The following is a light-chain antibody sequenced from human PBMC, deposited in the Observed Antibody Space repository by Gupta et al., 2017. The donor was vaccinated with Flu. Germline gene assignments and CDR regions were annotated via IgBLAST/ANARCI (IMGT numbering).Light chain of an antibody. V-gene: IGKV4-1*01. J-gene: IGKJ3*01. Sequence: DIVMTQSPDSLAVSLGERATINCKSSQSVLYSSNNKNYLAWYQQKPGQPPKLLIYWASTRESGVPDRFSGSGSGTDFTLTINSLQAEDVAVYYCQQDDSTPFTFGPGTKVDIK. CDR1: QSVLYSSNNKNY. CDR3: QQDDSTPFT. CDR2: WAS.